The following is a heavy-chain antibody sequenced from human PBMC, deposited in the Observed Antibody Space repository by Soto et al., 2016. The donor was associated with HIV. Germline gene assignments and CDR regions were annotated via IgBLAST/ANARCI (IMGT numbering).Heavy chain of an antibody. CDR3: ARDKYIAYGMDV. V-gene: IGHV3-66*01. J-gene: IGHJ6*02. CDR1: GFTVSNDY. Sequence: EMQLVESGGGLVQPGGSLRLSCAASGFTVSNDYMNWVRQAPGKGLEWVSIIHTGGTTYYADTVKGRFTISRDGYRNTVYLQMNSLRAEDTAGYYCARDKYIAYGMDVWGQGTTVIVSS. D-gene: IGHD2-15*01. CDR2: IHTGGTT.